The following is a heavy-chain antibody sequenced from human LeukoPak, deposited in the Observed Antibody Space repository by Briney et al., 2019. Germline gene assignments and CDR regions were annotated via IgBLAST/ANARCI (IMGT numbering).Heavy chain of an antibody. J-gene: IGHJ3*02. Sequence: GASVKVSCKTSGYTFSSYGINWVRQAPGQGLEWMGRITTYNGDTHYAKNLQGRVNMTTDTSTSTAYMDLRSLRSDDTAVYYCARDYYNFWSGYLRGGAFDIWGQGTLVTVSS. CDR2: ITTYNGDT. V-gene: IGHV1-18*01. D-gene: IGHD3-3*01. CDR3: ARDYYNFWSGYLRGGAFDI. CDR1: GYTFSSYG.